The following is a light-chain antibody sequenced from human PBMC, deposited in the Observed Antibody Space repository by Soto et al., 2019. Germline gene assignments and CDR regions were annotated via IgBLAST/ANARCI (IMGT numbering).Light chain of an antibody. Sequence: IQMTRSPSSLSASVGDRVTITCRASQGIRNDLGWYQLKPGKAPKLLIYKASSLESGVPSRFGGSGSGTDFTLTISSLQPEDSATYYCQQSYNTPLTFGGGTKVDIK. CDR2: KAS. CDR3: QQSYNTPLT. CDR1: QGIRND. J-gene: IGKJ4*01. V-gene: IGKV1-6*01.